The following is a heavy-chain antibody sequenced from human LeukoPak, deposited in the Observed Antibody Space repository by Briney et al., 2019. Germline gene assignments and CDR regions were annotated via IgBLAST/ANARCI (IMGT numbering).Heavy chain of an antibody. V-gene: IGHV3-23*01. Sequence: GGSLRLSCAASGFTSNRNAISWVRQAPGKGLEWVSTIGGSGDKTFYADSVKGRFTISRDNSKNMVHLQMNSLTGEDTALYYCVRRGDASSGWGDRDFWGQGALVTVSS. J-gene: IGHJ4*02. CDR2: IGGSGDKT. CDR1: GFTSNRNA. D-gene: IGHD6-19*01. CDR3: VRRGDASSGWGDRDF.